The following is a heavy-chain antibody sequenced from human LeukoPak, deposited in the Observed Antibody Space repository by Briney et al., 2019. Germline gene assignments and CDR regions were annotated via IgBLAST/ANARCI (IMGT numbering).Heavy chain of an antibody. Sequence: KPSETLSLTCAVYGGSFSGYYWSWIRQPPGKGLEWIGEINHSGSTNYNPSLKSRVTISVDTSKNQFSLKLGSVTAADTAVYYCAVDSSYYYYGMDVWGQGTTVTVSS. D-gene: IGHD5-24*01. CDR1: GGSFSGYY. J-gene: IGHJ6*02. CDR2: INHSGST. V-gene: IGHV4-34*01. CDR3: AVDSSYYYYGMDV.